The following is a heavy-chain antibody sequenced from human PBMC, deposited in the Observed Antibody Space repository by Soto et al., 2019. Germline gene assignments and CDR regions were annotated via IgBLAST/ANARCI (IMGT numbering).Heavy chain of an antibody. J-gene: IGHJ4*02. CDR1: GFTFSGSS. D-gene: IGHD2-15*01. CDR3: ARFVDCSGGSCPGLDY. V-gene: IGHV3-21*01. Sequence: PGGSLRLSFAASGFTFSGSSMNWVRQAPGQGLEWVSSVSTRGSRSYSADSVKGRFTISRDTAKNSLFLQMNSLRAEDTAVYYCARFVDCSGGSCPGLDYWGQGTLVTVSS. CDR2: VSTRGSRS.